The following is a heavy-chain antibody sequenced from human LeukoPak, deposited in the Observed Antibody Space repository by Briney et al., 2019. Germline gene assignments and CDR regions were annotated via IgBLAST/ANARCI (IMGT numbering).Heavy chain of an antibody. Sequence: GGSLRLSCAASGFTFSSYGMHWVRQAPGKGLEWVAVIWYDGSNKYYADSVKGRFTISRDNSKNTLYLQMNSLRAEDTAVYYCAKDGPVTMVRGVTEYYSDYWGQGTLVTVSS. D-gene: IGHD3-10*01. CDR1: GFTFSSYG. CDR2: IWYDGSNK. CDR3: AKDGPVTMVRGVTEYYSDY. V-gene: IGHV3-30*02. J-gene: IGHJ4*02.